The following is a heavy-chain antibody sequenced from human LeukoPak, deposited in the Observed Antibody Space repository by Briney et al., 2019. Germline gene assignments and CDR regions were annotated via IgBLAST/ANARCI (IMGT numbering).Heavy chain of an antibody. CDR1: GFTFSSYW. CDR2: IKQDGSAK. J-gene: IGHJ5*02. D-gene: IGHD4-17*01. Sequence: PGGSLRLSCVASGFTFSSYWMTWVRQAPGKGLEWVANIKQDGSAKYYVDSVKGRFTISRDNAKNSLYLQMNSLRAEDTAVYYCARDDYGDLGWFDPWGQGTLVTVSS. CDR3: ARDDYGDLGWFDP. V-gene: IGHV3-7*01.